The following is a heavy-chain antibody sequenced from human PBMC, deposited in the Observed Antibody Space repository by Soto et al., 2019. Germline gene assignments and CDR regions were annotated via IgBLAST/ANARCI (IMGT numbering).Heavy chain of an antibody. J-gene: IGHJ3*02. V-gene: IGHV4-59*11. CDR3: ARVSYDSSGYLAFDI. CDR2: IYYSGST. D-gene: IGHD3-22*01. CDR1: GDSISYHY. Sequence: PSETLSLTCTVSGDSISYHYWSWIRQPPGKGLEWIGYIYYSGSTNYNPSLKSRVTISVDTSKNQFSLKLSSVTAADTAVYYCARVSYDSSGYLAFDIWGQGTMVTVSS.